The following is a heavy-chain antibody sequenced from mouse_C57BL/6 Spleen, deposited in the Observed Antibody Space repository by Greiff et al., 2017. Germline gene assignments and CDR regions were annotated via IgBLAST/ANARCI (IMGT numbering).Heavy chain of an antibody. V-gene: IGHV1-55*01. D-gene: IGHD1-1*01. CDR2: IYPGSGST. CDR3: ARGTTVYAMDY. J-gene: IGHJ4*01. CDR1: GYTFTSYW. Sequence: QVQLKQPGAELVKPGASVKMSCKASGYTFTSYWITWVKQRPGQGLEWIGDIYPGSGSTNYNEKFKSKATLTVDTSSSTAYMQLSSLTSEDSAVYYCARGTTVYAMDYWGQGTSVTVSS.